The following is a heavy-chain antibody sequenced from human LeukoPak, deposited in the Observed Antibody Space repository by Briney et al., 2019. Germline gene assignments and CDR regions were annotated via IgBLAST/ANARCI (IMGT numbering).Heavy chain of an antibody. CDR1: GGTFSSYA. J-gene: IGHJ6*03. CDR2: IIPIFGTA. D-gene: IGHD2-2*01. CDR3: ARAPLVVVNYYYYMDV. Sequence: GASVKVSCKASGGTFSSYAISWVRQAPGQGLEWMGGIIPIFGTANYAQKFQGRVTITADESTSTAYMELSSLRSEDTAVYYCARAPLVVVNYYYYMDVWGKGTTVTVSS. V-gene: IGHV1-69*13.